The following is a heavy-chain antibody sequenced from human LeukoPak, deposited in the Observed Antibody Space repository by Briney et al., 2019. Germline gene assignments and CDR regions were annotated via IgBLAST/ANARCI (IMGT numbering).Heavy chain of an antibody. CDR3: AAVFGSGYYYYFDY. Sequence: SVKVPCKASGFSFSSSSMQWVRQARGQRLEWIGWLAVGSGNTKYAQKFQGRVTITRDMSTSTAYMELSSLRSEDTALYYCAAVFGSGYYYYFDYWGQGSLVTVSS. CDR2: LAVGSGNT. D-gene: IGHD3-22*01. J-gene: IGHJ4*02. CDR1: GFSFSSSS. V-gene: IGHV1-58*02.